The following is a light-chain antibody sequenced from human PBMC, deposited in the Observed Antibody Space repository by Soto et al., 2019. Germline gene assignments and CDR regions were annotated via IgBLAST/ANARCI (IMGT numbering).Light chain of an antibody. CDR3: SSYTTGSTLYV. Sequence: QSVLTQPASVSGSPGQSITISCTGSSNDIGAYKYVSWYQQYPGKAPKLIIFEVSNRPSGVSNRFSGSKSGNTASLTIAGRQAEDEADYHCSSYTTGSTLYVFGGGTKLTVL. CDR1: SNDIGAYKY. V-gene: IGLV2-14*01. CDR2: EVS. J-gene: IGLJ1*01.